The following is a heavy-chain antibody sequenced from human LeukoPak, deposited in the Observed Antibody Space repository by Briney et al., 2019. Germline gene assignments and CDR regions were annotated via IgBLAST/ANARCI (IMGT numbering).Heavy chain of an antibody. CDR3: AATPRFHSSGYYYAFDI. J-gene: IGHJ3*02. CDR1: GGSISSYY. Sequence: SETLSLTCTVSGGSISSYYWSWIRQPPGKGLEWIGYTYYSGSTNYNPSLKSRVTISVDTSKNQFSLKLSSVTAADTAVYYCAATPRFHSSGYYYAFDIWGQGTMVTVSS. D-gene: IGHD3-22*01. V-gene: IGHV4-59*01. CDR2: TYYSGST.